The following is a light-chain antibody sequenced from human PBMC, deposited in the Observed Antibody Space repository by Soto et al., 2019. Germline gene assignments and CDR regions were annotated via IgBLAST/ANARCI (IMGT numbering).Light chain of an antibody. J-gene: IGKJ4*01. CDR3: QQRSNCPLT. V-gene: IGKV3-11*01. CDR2: DAS. Sequence: EIVLTQSPATLTLSPGERATLSCRASQSVSSYLAWYQQKPGQAPRLLIYDASNRATGIPARFSGSGSGTDFTLTTSSLEPEYFAVYYCQQRSNCPLTFGGGTMVEIK. CDR1: QSVSSY.